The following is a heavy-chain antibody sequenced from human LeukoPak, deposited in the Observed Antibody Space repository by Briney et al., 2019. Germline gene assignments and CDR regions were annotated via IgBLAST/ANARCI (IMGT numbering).Heavy chain of an antibody. Sequence: SETLSLTCTVSGVSVSSYYWSCIRQHPGKGLEWIGYIYYSGSTNYNPSLKSRVTMSVDTSKNQFSLKLSSVTAADTAVYYCAGRRGFRGPFDYWGQGTLVTVSS. CDR1: GVSVSSYY. V-gene: IGHV4-59*02. CDR3: AGRRGFRGPFDY. J-gene: IGHJ4*02. CDR2: IYYSGST.